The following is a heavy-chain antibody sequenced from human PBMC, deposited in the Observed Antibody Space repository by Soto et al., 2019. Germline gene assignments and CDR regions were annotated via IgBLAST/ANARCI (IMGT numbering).Heavy chain of an antibody. CDR2: INPNSGST. J-gene: IGHJ6*02. V-gene: IGHV1-2*04. CDR1: GYTFTGYY. D-gene: IGHD5-18*01. CDR3: AIDFSWRQPNYSYYYFGIDV. Sequence: ASVKVSCKASGYTFTGYYIHWVRQAPGQGLEWMGWINPNSGSTNYARKFQGWVTMTRDTSITTAYMELSRLKSDDTAVYYCAIDFSWRQPNYSYYYFGIDVWGQGTMVTVSS.